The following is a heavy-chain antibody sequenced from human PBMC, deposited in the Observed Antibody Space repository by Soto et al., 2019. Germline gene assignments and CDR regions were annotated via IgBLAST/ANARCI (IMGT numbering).Heavy chain of an antibody. CDR3: ASGVGGLGGSSGWPDYAFDV. CDR1: GGTFTKYA. Sequence: QVQLVQSGAAVRKPGSSVKVSCKASGGTFTKYAITWVRQAPRQGLEWMGGIVPLPGTTNYAQKFRGRGTISADESTSTAYLGLSSLRSEDTAVYYCASGVGGLGGSSGWPDYAFDVWGQGTMVIVSS. V-gene: IGHV1-69*01. CDR2: IVPLPGTT. J-gene: IGHJ3*01. D-gene: IGHD6-19*01.